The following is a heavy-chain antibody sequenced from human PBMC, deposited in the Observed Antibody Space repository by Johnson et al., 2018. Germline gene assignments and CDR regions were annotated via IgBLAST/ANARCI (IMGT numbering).Heavy chain of an antibody. CDR3: ARERGSGSYWRDDAFDI. D-gene: IGHD1-26*01. CDR1: GGTFSSYT. Sequence: VQLVESGAEVKKPGSSVKVSCKASGGTFSSYTISWVRQAPGQGLEWMGRIIPILGIANYAQKFQGRVPITADKSTSTAYMDLSSLRSEDTAVYYWARERGSGSYWRDDAFDIWGQGTMVTVSS. CDR2: IIPILGIA. J-gene: IGHJ3*02. V-gene: IGHV1-69*09.